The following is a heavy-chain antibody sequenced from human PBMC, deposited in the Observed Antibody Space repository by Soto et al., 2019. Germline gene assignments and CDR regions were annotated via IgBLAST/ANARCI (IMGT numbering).Heavy chain of an antibody. D-gene: IGHD1-1*01. CDR2: ISYDGSNK. CDR1: GFTFSSYA. J-gene: IGHJ4*02. Sequence: GGSLRLSCAASGFTFSSYAMHWVRQAPGKGLEWVAVISYDGSNKYYADSVKGRFTISRDNSKNTLYLQMNSLRAEDTAVYYCARSSGPWAPGDYWGQGTLVTVSS. V-gene: IGHV3-30-3*01. CDR3: ARSSGPWAPGDY.